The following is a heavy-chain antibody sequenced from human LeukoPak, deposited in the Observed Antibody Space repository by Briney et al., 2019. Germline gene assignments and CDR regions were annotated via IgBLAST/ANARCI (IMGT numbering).Heavy chain of an antibody. V-gene: IGHV3-30*01. CDR1: GFTFSSYA. Sequence: PGRPLRLSCAASGFTFSSYAMHWVRQAPGKGLEWVAVISYDGSNKCYADSVKGRFTISRDNSKNTLYLQMNSLRAEDTAVYYCARDFAGANEDAFDIWGQGTMVTVSS. J-gene: IGHJ3*02. CDR2: ISYDGSNK. CDR3: ARDFAGANEDAFDI. D-gene: IGHD1-26*01.